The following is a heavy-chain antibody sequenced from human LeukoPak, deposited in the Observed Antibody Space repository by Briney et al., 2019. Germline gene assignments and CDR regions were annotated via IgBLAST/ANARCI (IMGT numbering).Heavy chain of an antibody. CDR3: ARDPRGSYYSDY. D-gene: IGHD3-10*01. J-gene: IGHJ4*02. CDR2: INPKSGAT. V-gene: IGHV1-2*02. CDR1: GYTFTGYY. Sequence: ASVKVSCKASGYTFTGYYLHWVRQAPGQGVEWMGSINPKSGATNYAQRFQGRVTITRDTTKTKAYMQLSRLRFDDTAVYYCARDPRGSYYSDYWGQGSLVTVSS.